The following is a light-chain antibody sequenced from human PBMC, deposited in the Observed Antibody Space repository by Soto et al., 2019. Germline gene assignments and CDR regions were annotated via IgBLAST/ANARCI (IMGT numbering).Light chain of an antibody. CDR3: GTWDSSLSAVV. CDR2: DNN. J-gene: IGLJ2*01. Sequence: QSVLTQPPSVSAAAGQKVTISCSGSSSNIGDNFVSWYQQLPGTAPKLLIYDNNKRPSGIPDRFSGSKSGTSATLGITGLKTGDEADYYCGTWDSSLSAVVFGGGTKLTVL. V-gene: IGLV1-51*01. CDR1: SSNIGDNF.